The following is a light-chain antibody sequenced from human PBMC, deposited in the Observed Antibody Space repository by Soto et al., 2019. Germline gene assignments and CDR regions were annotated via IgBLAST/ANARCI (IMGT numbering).Light chain of an antibody. CDR2: GAS. Sequence: EIVMTQSPATLSVSPGERATLSCRASQSISSDLGWYQQKPGQPPRLLIYGASTRASGIPARFSGSGSGTAFTLTISSLQSEDFAVYFCQQYNNWPCTFGQGTKVDIK. CDR1: QSISSD. J-gene: IGKJ2*02. V-gene: IGKV3-15*01. CDR3: QQYNNWPCT.